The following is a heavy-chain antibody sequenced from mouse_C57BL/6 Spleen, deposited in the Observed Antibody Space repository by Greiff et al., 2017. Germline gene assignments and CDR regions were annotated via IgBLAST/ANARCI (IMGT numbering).Heavy chain of an antibody. D-gene: IGHD1-1*01. CDR1: GYAFSSSW. J-gene: IGHJ3*01. CDR2: IYPGDGDT. Sequence: QVQLQQSGPELVKPGASVRISCKASGYAFSSSWMNWVKQGPGKGLEWIGRIYPGDGDTNYNGKFKGKATLTADKSSSTAYMQLSSLTSEDSAVYFCARSCGSSFPFAYWGQGTLVTVSA. V-gene: IGHV1-82*01. CDR3: ARSCGSSFPFAY.